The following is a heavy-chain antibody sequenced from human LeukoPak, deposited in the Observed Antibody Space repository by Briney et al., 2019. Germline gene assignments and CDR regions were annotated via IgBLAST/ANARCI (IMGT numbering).Heavy chain of an antibody. D-gene: IGHD3-10*01. CDR3: ARGSSGSGSYSFDY. CDR1: GFTFSSYS. V-gene: IGHV3-21*01. J-gene: IGHJ4*02. Sequence: GGSLRLSCAASGFTFSSYSMNWVRQAPGKGLEWVSSISSSSSYIYYADSVKGRFTISRDNAKNSLYLQMNSLGAEDTAVYYCARGSSGSGSYSFDYWGQGTLVTVSS. CDR2: ISSSSSYI.